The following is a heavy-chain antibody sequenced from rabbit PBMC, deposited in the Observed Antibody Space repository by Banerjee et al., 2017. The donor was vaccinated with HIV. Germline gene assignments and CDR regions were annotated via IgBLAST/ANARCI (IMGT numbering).Heavy chain of an antibody. Sequence: QEQLEESGGDLVKPGASLTLTCTASGFSFRSSYWICWVRQAPGKGLEWIACIYTGSSGSTYYASWAKGRFTISKTSSTTVTLQMTSLTAADTATYFCARKDSGFDLWGPGTLVTVS. CDR3: ARKDSGFDL. CDR2: IYTGSSGST. CDR1: GFSFRSSYW. V-gene: IGHV1S45*01. D-gene: IGHD1-1*01. J-gene: IGHJ4*01.